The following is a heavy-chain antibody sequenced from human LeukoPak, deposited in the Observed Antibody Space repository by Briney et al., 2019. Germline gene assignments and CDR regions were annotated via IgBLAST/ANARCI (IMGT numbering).Heavy chain of an antibody. J-gene: IGHJ6*03. CDR2: IYYSGST. Sequence: SETLSLTCTVSGGSISSNSYYWGWIRQSPGKGLEWIGSIYYSGSTNYNPSLKSRVTISVDTSKNQFSLKLSSVTAADTAVYYCARETSQKGAHYMDVWGKGTTVTISS. CDR3: ARETSQKGAHYMDV. V-gene: IGHV4-39*07. CDR1: GGSISSNSYY. D-gene: IGHD3-16*01.